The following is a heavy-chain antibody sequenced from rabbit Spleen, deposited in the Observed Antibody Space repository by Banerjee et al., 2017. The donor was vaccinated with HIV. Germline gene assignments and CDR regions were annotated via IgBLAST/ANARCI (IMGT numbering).Heavy chain of an antibody. J-gene: IGHJ4*01. CDR3: VRGASSTGYYSL. D-gene: IGHD1-1*01. CDR1: GFDFSSYY. Sequence: QLKESGGGLVQPGGSLKLSCKASGFDFSSYYMSWVRQAPGKGLEWIGIISAGKGSTYYASWVNGRFTISSDNAQNTLYLQLNSLTAADTATYFCVRGASSTGYYSLWGPGTLVTVS. V-gene: IGHV1S7*01. CDR2: ISAGKGST.